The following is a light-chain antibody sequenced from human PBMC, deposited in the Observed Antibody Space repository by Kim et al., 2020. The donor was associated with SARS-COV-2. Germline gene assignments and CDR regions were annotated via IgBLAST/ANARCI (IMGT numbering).Light chain of an antibody. CDR3: SAWDRSLGAWV. J-gene: IGLJ2*01. Sequence: QAGLTQPPSVSKGLRETATLTCTGNSNNVGDEGAGWLQQHQGHPPKLLFYRNNNRPSGISERLSASRSGNTASLTITGLQPEDEADYYCSAWDRSLGAWVFGGGTQLTXL. V-gene: IGLV10-54*01. CDR2: RNN. CDR1: SNNVGDEG.